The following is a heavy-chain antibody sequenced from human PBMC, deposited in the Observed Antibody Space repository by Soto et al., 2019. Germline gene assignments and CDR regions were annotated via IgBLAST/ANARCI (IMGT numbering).Heavy chain of an antibody. CDR3: AIYLRIAAAGPKGS. CDR2: IKQSGSEK. Sequence: GGSLRLSYAASGFTFSSYWMSWVRQAPGKGLEWVANIKQSGSEKYYVDSGKGRFTISRDNAKNTMYLQLNGLRAEDTAVYYCAIYLRIAAAGPKGSWCQGILVSVSS. V-gene: IGHV3-7*01. D-gene: IGHD6-13*01. J-gene: IGHJ5*02. CDR1: GFTFSSYW.